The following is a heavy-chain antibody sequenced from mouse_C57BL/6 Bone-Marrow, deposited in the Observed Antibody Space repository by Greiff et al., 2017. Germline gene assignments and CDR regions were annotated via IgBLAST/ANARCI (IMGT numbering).Heavy chain of an antibody. CDR2: IIHSGGYT. CDR1: GFTFLSYA. CDR3: ARDRYYGSILDY. D-gene: IGHD1-1*01. V-gene: IGHV5-4*01. Sequence: EVMLLQSGGGLVKPGGSLKLSCAASGFTFLSYAMSWFRQTPGQRLEWVSPIIHSGGYTYYPDNLKGRFTISRENAKNNLYLQMSHLKSEDTAMYYCARDRYYGSILDYWGQGTTLTVSS. J-gene: IGHJ2*01.